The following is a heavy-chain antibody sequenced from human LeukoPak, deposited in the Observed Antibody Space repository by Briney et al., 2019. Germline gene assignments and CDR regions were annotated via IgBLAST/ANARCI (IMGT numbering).Heavy chain of an antibody. CDR2: IRTSGET. Sequence: PGGSLRLSCVASRFIFGGYAISWVRQAPGKGLEWVSGIRTSGETFYAESVKGRFAISRDIPKNTVYLQMNSLRAEDSAVYYCATLSYDVWTGVNWSDPWGQGTLVTVSS. D-gene: IGHD3-3*01. CDR3: ATLSYDVWTGVNWSDP. J-gene: IGHJ5*02. V-gene: IGHV3-23*01. CDR1: RFIFGGYA.